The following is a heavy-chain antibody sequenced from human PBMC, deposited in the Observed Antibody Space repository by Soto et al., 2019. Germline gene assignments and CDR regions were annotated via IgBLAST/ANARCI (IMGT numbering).Heavy chain of an antibody. J-gene: IGHJ6*02. CDR1: GGSISSANYY. CDR3: ARDIVVVVSSTEYYYYGMDV. CDR2: IYYGGST. Sequence: SETLSLTCTVSGGSISSANYYWSWVRQPPGKGLEWIGYIYYGGSTAYNSSLRSRVTISVDTSNNQFSLKLTSVTAADTAVYYCARDIVVVVSSTEYYYYGMDVWGQGTTVTVSS. D-gene: IGHD2-15*01. V-gene: IGHV4-30-4*01.